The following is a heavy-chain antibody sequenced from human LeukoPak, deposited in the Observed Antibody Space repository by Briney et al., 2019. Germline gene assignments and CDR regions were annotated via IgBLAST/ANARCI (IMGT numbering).Heavy chain of an antibody. D-gene: IGHD1-26*01. CDR2: INHSGST. CDR3: ARDHGGVGARNRTNFDY. Sequence: PSETLSLTCAVYGGSSSGYYWSWIRQPPGKGLEWIGEINHSGSTNYNPSLKSRVTISVDTSKNQFSLKLSSVTAAGTAVYYCARDHGGVGARNRTNFDYWGQGTLVTVSS. V-gene: IGHV4-34*01. J-gene: IGHJ4*02. CDR1: GGSSSGYY.